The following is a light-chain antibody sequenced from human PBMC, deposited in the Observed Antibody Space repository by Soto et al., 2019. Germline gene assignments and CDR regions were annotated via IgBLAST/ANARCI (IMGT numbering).Light chain of an antibody. Sequence: EIVLTQSPATLSLSPGERATLSCRASQSVSSSLAWYQQKPGQAPRLLISDTSNRATGIPARFSGSGSGTDFTLTISSLEPEEFAVYYCQQRSNWRITFGQGTRLEI. CDR2: DTS. J-gene: IGKJ5*01. V-gene: IGKV3-11*01. CDR3: QQRSNWRIT. CDR1: QSVSSS.